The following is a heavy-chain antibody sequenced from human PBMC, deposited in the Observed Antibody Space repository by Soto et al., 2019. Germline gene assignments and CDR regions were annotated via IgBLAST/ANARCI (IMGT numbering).Heavy chain of an antibody. CDR3: ARGLAAAGLGFDP. V-gene: IGHV4-31*03. J-gene: IGHJ5*02. CDR2: IYYSGST. Sequence: SETLSLTCTVSGGPISSGGYYWSWIRQHPGKGLEWIGYIYYSGSTYYNPSLKSRVTISVDTSKNQFSLKLSSVTAADTAVYYCARGLAAAGLGFDPWGQGTLVTVSS. CDR1: GGPISSGGYY. D-gene: IGHD6-13*01.